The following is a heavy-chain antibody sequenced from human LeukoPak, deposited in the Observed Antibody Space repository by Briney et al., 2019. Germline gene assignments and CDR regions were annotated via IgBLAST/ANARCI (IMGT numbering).Heavy chain of an antibody. CDR3: ARDFSLAVAAINWFDP. D-gene: IGHD6-19*01. J-gene: IGHJ5*02. V-gene: IGHV3-7*03. CDR2: IKEDGSER. Sequence: GGSLRLSCEGSAFIFSGHWMNWVRQTPGKGLEWVASIKEDGSERQYVDSVKGRFSISRDNTKGSLFLQLNSLRAEDTAVYYCARDFSLAVAAINWFDPWGQGTLVTVSS. CDR1: AFIFSGHW.